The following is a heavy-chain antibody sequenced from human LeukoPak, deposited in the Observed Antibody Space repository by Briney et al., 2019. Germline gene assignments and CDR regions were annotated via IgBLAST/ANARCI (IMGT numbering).Heavy chain of an antibody. CDR3: ARGRHYYDSSGYYFDAFDI. J-gene: IGHJ3*02. CDR2: IYYSGST. CDR1: GGSISSYY. V-gene: IGHV4-59*01. Sequence: PSETLSLTCTVSGGSISSYYWSWIRQPPGKGLEWIGYIYYSGSTNYNPSLKSRVTISVDTSKNQFSLKLSSVTAADTAVYYCARGRHYYDSSGYYFDAFDIWGQGTMVTVSS. D-gene: IGHD3-22*01.